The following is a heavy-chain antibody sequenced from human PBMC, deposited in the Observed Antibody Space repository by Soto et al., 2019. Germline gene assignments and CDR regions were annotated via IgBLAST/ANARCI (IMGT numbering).Heavy chain of an antibody. V-gene: IGHV3-23*01. D-gene: IGHD6-6*01. J-gene: IGHJ4*02. Sequence: GGSLRLSCAASGFTFSSYAMSWVRQAPGKGLEWVSAISGSGGSTYYADSVKGRFHICRDNSKNTLYLQMNSLRAEDTAVYYCAKDRQIIGPDYLDYWGQGTLVTVSS. CDR1: GFTFSSYA. CDR3: AKDRQIIGPDYLDY. CDR2: ISGSGGST.